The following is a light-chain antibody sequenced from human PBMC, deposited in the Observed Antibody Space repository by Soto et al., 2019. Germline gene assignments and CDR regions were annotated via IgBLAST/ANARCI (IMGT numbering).Light chain of an antibody. CDR3: QQRYNWPQT. Sequence: EVVLTQSPATLSLSPGERANLSCRTSQSVSRTLAWYQQKSGQAPRLLIYDASNRATGIPTRFSGSGSGTDFTLTISSLEPEDFTDYYCQQRYNWPQTFGQGTKVEIK. J-gene: IGKJ1*01. CDR1: QSVSRT. CDR2: DAS. V-gene: IGKV3-11*01.